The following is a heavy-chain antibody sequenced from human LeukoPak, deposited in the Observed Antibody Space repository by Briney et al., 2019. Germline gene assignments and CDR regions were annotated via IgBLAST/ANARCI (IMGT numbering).Heavy chain of an antibody. Sequence: GGSLRLSCAASGFTVNSNYMSWVSQAPGKGLEWVSVMNSGGRTYYADSVKGRFTISRDNSKTTMYLQMNSLRAEDTAVYYGARDASPIFEGDGMDVWGKGTTVTVSS. CDR2: MNSGGRT. D-gene: IGHD1-26*01. J-gene: IGHJ6*04. CDR1: GFTVNSNY. CDR3: ARDASPIFEGDGMDV. V-gene: IGHV3-66*01.